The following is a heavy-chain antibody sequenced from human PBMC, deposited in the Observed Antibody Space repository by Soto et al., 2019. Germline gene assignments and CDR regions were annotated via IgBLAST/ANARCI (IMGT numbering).Heavy chain of an antibody. V-gene: IGHV1-69*06. CDR3: ARDRSSTFRSAMGV. CDR1: GGTFNSHA. D-gene: IGHD6-13*01. CDR2: IIPIFDTP. Sequence: AVKVTCKASGGTFNSHAISWVRQAPGQGVEWMGGIIPIFDTPNYAQKFQGRVTITADKSTSTAYMEVTSLRYGDTAVYYCARDRSSTFRSAMGVRGQGTPVTVSS. J-gene: IGHJ6*02.